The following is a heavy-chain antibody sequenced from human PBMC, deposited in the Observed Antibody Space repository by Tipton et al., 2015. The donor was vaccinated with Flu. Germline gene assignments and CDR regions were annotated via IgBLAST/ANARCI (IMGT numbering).Heavy chain of an antibody. CDR1: GFTFSGYA. J-gene: IGHJ4*02. Sequence: SLRLSCAASGFTFSGYAMYWVRQARGEGLEWVAEMNQDGSGKYYVDSVKGRFTVSRDNAKNSLYLQMNSLRVEDTAVYYCATLERGWGQGTLVTVSS. CDR3: ATLERG. D-gene: IGHD1-1*01. V-gene: IGHV3-7*01. CDR2: MNQDGSGK.